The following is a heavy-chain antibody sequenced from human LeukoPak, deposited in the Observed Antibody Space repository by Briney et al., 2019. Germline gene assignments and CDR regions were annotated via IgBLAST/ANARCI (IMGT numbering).Heavy chain of an antibody. J-gene: IGHJ4*02. V-gene: IGHV4-61*02. Sequence: PSETLSLTCTVSGGSISSGSYYWSWIRQPAGKGLEWIGRIYTSGSTNYNPSLKSRVTISVDTSKNQFSLKLLSVAAADTAVYYCARAQDFSDSSGPNYLDFWGQGILVTVSS. CDR2: IYTSGST. D-gene: IGHD3-22*01. CDR3: ARAQDFSDSSGPNYLDF. CDR1: GGSISSGSYY.